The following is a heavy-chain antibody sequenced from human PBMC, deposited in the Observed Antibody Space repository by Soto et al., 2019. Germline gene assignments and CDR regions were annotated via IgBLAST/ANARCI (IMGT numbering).Heavy chain of an antibody. J-gene: IGHJ5*02. D-gene: IGHD2-15*01. CDR1: GFTFSSYA. V-gene: IGHV3-23*01. CDR3: ARDRVVVVAAGPFDP. CDR2: ISGSGGST. Sequence: PGGSLRLSCAASGFTFSSYAMSWVRPAPRKGLEWVSAISGSGGSTYYADSVKGRFTIPRDNSKNTLYLQMNSLRAEDTAVYYCARDRVVVVAAGPFDPWGQGTLVTVSS.